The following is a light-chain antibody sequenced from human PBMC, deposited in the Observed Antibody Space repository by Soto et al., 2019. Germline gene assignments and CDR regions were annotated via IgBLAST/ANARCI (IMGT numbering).Light chain of an antibody. J-gene: IGKJ1*01. Sequence: ETLLTQSPGTLSLSPGDRVTLSCRASQSVCSRCFAWYQQKPGQSPRLLIYGASTRATGIPDRFSGSGSGTDFTLTISRLEPEDFAVYYCQHYGTTPWTFGQGTKVEIK. V-gene: IGKV3-20*01. CDR2: GAS. CDR1: QSVCSRC. CDR3: QHYGTTPWT.